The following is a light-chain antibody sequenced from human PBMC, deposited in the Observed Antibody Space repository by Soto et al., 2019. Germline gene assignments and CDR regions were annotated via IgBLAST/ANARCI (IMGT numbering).Light chain of an antibody. CDR3: QESGCWNPVP. CDR1: QTVGDN. CDR2: GAS. V-gene: IGKV3-15*01. Sequence: ETGMATAHVNLPRTPGERATLSCRASQTVGDNVAWYRQKPGQPPSLLIYGASTRAPGVQARFSGSGSGTHFTLTITLREPVYLPVCACQESGCWNPVPVGLWTR. J-gene: IGKJ5*01.